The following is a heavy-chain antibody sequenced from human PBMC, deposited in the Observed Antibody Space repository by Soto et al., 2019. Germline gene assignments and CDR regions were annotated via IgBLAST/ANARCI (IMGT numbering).Heavy chain of an antibody. V-gene: IGHV1-46*01. D-gene: IGHD2-15*01. CDR1: GYIFTAYS. Sequence: QVQLVQSGAEVKKPGASVKVSCKASGYIFTAYSMHWVRQAPGQGLEWMGVVNPSGGSTNYAQKCQGRITMTRDTSTSTVYMDRSSVTSEDTAVYYCAREENCSDGICYSEYFQRWGQGTLVTVSS. J-gene: IGHJ1*01. CDR2: VNPSGGST. CDR3: AREENCSDGICYSEYFQR.